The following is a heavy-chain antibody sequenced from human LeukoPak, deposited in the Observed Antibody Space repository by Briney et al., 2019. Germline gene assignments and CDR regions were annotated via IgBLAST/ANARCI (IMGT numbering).Heavy chain of an antibody. CDR3: ARQPPQYYGMDV. Sequence: PSETLSLTCTVSGGSFSNYYWSWIRQPAGKGLEWLGRIYTSGSTNYNPSVKSRVTMSVDTSNNQFSLKLTSVTAADTAAYYCARQPPQYYGMDVWGQGTTVTVSS. CDR1: GGSFSNYY. J-gene: IGHJ6*02. D-gene: IGHD1-14*01. CDR2: IYTSGST. V-gene: IGHV4-4*07.